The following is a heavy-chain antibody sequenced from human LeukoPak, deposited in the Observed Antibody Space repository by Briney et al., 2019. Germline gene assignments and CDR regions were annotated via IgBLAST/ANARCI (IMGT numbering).Heavy chain of an antibody. CDR1: GFTVSSNY. CDR2: IYSGGST. CDR3: AREVYYYGSGIDY. Sequence: GGSLRLSCVASGFTVSSNYMSWVRQAPGKGLEWVSVIYSGGSTYYADSVKGRFTISRDNSKNTLYLQMNSLRAEDTAVYYCAREVYYYGSGIDYWGQGTLVTVSS. V-gene: IGHV3-53*01. J-gene: IGHJ4*02. D-gene: IGHD3-10*01.